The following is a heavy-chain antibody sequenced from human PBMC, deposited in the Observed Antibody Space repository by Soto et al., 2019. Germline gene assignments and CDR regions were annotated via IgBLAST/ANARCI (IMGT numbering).Heavy chain of an antibody. V-gene: IGHV4-39*01. CDR3: ASQSSTTNVAS. J-gene: IGHJ5*01. CDR2: LHYSGST. D-gene: IGHD2-8*01. Sequence: LSLTCPFSCVSISINDYYWGWVRQPPGNGLEWIGSLHYSGSTYYNPSLKSRVTISVDTSKNQFSLRVISVTAADTAVYFSASQSSTTNVASWGHGTLVTVSS. CDR1: CVSISINDYY.